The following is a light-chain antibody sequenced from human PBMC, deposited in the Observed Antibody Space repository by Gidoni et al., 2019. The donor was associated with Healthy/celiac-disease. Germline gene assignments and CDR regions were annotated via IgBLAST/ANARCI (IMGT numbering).Light chain of an antibody. CDR2: DAS. Sequence: DIQLPQSPSTLAASVGDRVTLTCRARQSISSWLAWYQQKPGKAPKLLIYDASRLESGVPSRFSGSGSGTEFTLTISSLQPDDFATYYCQQYNSYSGTFGQGTKVEIK. J-gene: IGKJ1*01. V-gene: IGKV1-5*01. CDR1: QSISSW. CDR3: QQYNSYSGT.